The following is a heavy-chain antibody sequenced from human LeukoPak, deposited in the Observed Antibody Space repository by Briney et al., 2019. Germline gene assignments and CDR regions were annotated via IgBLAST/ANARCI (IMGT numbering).Heavy chain of an antibody. CDR2: INSDGSST. D-gene: IGHD5-24*01. Sequence: GGPLRLSCAASGFTFSSYWMHWVRQAPGKGLVWVSRINSDGSSTSYADSVKGRFTISRDNAKNTLYLQMNSLRAEDTAVYYCAREDTVEMATTYWGQGTLVTVSS. V-gene: IGHV3-74*01. CDR1: GFTFSSYW. J-gene: IGHJ4*02. CDR3: AREDTVEMATTY.